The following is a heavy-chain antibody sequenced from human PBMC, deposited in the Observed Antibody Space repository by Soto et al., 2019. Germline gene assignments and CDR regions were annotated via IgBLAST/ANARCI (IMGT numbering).Heavy chain of an antibody. J-gene: IGHJ5*02. V-gene: IGHV1-46*01. Sequence: SVKVSFKAPRDSFTSYYINWVRQAPGQGLEWMGVINPHGGSTAYAQKFKGRVTLTRDTSASTVYMEVSSLTSEDTAMYYCARSSGGNFGIIIEGTNWFAPWGQGTLVTVSS. D-gene: IGHD1-26*01. CDR2: INPHGGST. CDR3: ARSSGGNFGIIIEGTNWFAP. CDR1: RDSFTSYY.